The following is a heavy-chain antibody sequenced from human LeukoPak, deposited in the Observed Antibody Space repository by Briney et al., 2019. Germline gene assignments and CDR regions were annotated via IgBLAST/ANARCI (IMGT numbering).Heavy chain of an antibody. V-gene: IGHV3-48*04. D-gene: IGHD4-11*01. CDR2: ISSSSSTI. J-gene: IGHJ6*03. CDR1: GFTFSSYS. CDR3: ARVDYRGGGYFMDV. Sequence: GGSLRLSCAASGFTFSSYSMNWVRQAPGKGLEWISYISSSSSTIYYADSVNGRFTISRDDPKNSLYLQMNSLRAEDTAVYYCARVDYRGGGYFMDVWGRGTPVTVSS.